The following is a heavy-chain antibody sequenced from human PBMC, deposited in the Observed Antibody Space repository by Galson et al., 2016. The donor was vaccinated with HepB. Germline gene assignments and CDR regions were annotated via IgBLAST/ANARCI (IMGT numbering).Heavy chain of an antibody. CDR3: ARGTLGTSATMAFDY. CDR1: GDSITNNYW. V-gene: IGHV4-4*02. Sequence: TLSLTCAVSGDSITNNYWWSWVRQSPGKGLEWIGEIYQTGTAHYNPSLTSRATISVDKSKNQISLRLDSVTAADTALYYCARGTLGTSATMAFDYWGQGTLVTVSS. J-gene: IGHJ4*02. D-gene: IGHD4/OR15-4a*01. CDR2: IYQTGTA.